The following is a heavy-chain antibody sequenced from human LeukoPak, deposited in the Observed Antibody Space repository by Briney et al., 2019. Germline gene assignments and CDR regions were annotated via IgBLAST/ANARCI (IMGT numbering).Heavy chain of an antibody. Sequence: PGGSLRLSCAASGFTFSIYWMHWVRQAPGKGLVWVSAISGSGGSTYYADSVKGRFTISRDNSKNTLYLQMNSLRAEDTAVYYCAKGSVSVDYWGQGTLVTVSS. J-gene: IGHJ4*02. D-gene: IGHD5/OR15-5a*01. CDR2: ISGSGGST. CDR1: GFTFSIYW. V-gene: IGHV3-23*01. CDR3: AKGSVSVDY.